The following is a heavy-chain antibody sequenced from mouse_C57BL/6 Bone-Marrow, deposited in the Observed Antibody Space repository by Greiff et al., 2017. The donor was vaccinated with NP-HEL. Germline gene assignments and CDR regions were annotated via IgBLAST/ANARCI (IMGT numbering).Heavy chain of an antibody. CDR2: IDPSDSYT. Sequence: QVQLQQPGAELVMPGASVKLSCKASGYTFTSYWMHWVKQRPGQGLEWIGEIDPSDSYTNYNQKFKGKSTLTVDKSSSTAYMQLSSLTSEDSAVYYCARSRYYYVDYWGQGTTLTVSS. J-gene: IGHJ2*01. CDR3: ARSRYYYVDY. CDR1: GYTFTSYW. V-gene: IGHV1-69*01. D-gene: IGHD1-1*01.